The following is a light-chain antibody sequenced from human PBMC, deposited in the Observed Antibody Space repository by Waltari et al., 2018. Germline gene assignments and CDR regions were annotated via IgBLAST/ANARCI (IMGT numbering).Light chain of an antibody. J-gene: IGLJ3*02. CDR3: QSYDSSLSAV. CDR2: AFS. CDR1: RSNIGANYD. V-gene: IGLV1-40*01. Sequence: QSVLTQPPSVSGAPGHSVTISFTGSRSNIGANYDVHWYQQLPGVAPKLLIYAFSNRPSGVPDRFYGSKSGTSASLAINGLQAEDEAVYYCQSYDSSLSAVFGGGTKVTVL.